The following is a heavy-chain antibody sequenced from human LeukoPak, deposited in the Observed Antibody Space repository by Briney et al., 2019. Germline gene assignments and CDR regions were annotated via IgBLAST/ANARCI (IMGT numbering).Heavy chain of an antibody. Sequence: SVKVSCKASGGTFSSYAISWVRQAPGQGPEWMGRIIPILGIANYAQRFQGRVTITADKSTSAAYMELSSLRSEDTAVYYCARDRVRAPGKQLVRGVILTYYFDYWGQGTLVTVSS. V-gene: IGHV1-69*04. CDR1: GGTFSSYA. CDR3: ARDRVRAPGKQLVRGVILTYYFDY. CDR2: IIPILGIA. D-gene: IGHD6-6*01. J-gene: IGHJ4*02.